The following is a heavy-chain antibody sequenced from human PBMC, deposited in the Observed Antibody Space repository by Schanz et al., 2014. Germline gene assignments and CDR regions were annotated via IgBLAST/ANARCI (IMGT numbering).Heavy chain of an antibody. D-gene: IGHD4-17*01. CDR1: GGTFSTYT. Sequence: QVQLVQSGAEVKKPGSSMKVSCKASGGTFSTYTISWVRQAPGQGLEWMGIVNPSVRGTHFAREFQGRVTVTSDTSTSTVYMELSGLRSEDTAVYYCARGYGDSPTDFWGQGTLVTVSS. J-gene: IGHJ4*02. V-gene: IGHV1-69*08. CDR2: VNPSVRGT. CDR3: ARGYGDSPTDF.